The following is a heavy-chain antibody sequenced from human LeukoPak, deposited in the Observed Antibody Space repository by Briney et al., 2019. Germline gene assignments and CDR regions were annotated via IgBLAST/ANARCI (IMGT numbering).Heavy chain of an antibody. V-gene: IGHV3-21*01. Sequence: PGGSLRLPCAASGFTFSCYSMNWVRQAPGKGLEWVSSISSSSSYIYYADSVKGRFTISRDNAKNSLYLQMNSLRAEDTAVYYCARDAVRGGDCDYWGQGTLVAVSS. CDR2: ISSSSSYI. D-gene: IGHD2-21*02. J-gene: IGHJ4*02. CDR1: GFTFSCYS. CDR3: ARDAVRGGDCDY.